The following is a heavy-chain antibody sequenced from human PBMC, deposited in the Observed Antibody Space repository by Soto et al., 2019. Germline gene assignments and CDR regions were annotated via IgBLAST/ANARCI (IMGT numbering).Heavy chain of an antibody. V-gene: IGHV3-7*03. CDR3: ARDRNYYVQLTHYYDAFDV. D-gene: IGHD3-10*02. J-gene: IGHJ3*01. Sequence: GGSLRLSCTASGFTFSNYWMVWVRQGPGKGPEWVANIKEDGSVTYYVDSVKGRFTISRDNARESLFLQMDSLRAEDTAIYFCARDRNYYVQLTHYYDAFDVWGQGTMVTVSS. CDR2: IKEDGSVT. CDR1: GFTFSNYW.